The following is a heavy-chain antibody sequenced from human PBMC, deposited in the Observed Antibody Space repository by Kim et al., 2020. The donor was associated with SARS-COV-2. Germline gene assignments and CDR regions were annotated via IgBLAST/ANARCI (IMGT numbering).Heavy chain of an antibody. CDR3: ARHGDYHGSGSYYNVVYFDY. V-gene: IGHV5-10-1*01. D-gene: IGHD3-10*01. J-gene: IGHJ4*02. Sequence: GESLKISCKGSGYSFTSYWISWVRQMPGKGLEWMGRIDPSDSYTNYSPSFQGHVTISADKSISTAYLQWSSLKASDTAMYYCARHGDYHGSGSYYNVVYFDYWGQGTLVTVSS. CDR2: IDPSDSYT. CDR1: GYSFTSYW.